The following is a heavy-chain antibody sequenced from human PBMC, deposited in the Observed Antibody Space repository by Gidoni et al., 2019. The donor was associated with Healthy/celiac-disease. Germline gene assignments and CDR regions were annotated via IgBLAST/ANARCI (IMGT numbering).Heavy chain of an antibody. CDR3: VADCSSTSCFDAFDI. CDR2: IYTSGST. D-gene: IGHD2-2*01. Sequence: QVQLQESGPGLVKPSQTLSLTCTVPGGSISSGSYYWSWIRQPAGKGLEWIGRIYTSGSTNYNPSLKSRVTISVDTSKNQFSLKLSSVTAADTAVYYCVADCSSTSCFDAFDIWGQGTMVTVSS. J-gene: IGHJ3*02. CDR1: GGSISSGSYY. V-gene: IGHV4-61*02.